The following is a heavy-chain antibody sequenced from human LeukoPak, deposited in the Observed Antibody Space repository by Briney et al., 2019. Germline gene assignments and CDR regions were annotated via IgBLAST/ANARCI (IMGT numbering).Heavy chain of an antibody. CDR1: AFSLNTYN. D-gene: IGHD5-18*01. J-gene: IGHJ4*02. Sequence: PGGSLRLSCAASAFSLNTYNMNWVRQAPGKGLEWVSSISYTGTYIYYADSVKGRFTISRDNAQNSLYLQMNSLRAEDTAVYYCARGRLHPDTAMVYYFDYWGQGTLVTVSS. CDR2: ISYTGTYI. V-gene: IGHV3-21*04. CDR3: ARGRLHPDTAMVYYFDY.